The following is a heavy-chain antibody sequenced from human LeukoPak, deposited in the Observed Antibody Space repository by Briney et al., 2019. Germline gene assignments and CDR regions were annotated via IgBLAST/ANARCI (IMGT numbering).Heavy chain of an antibody. D-gene: IGHD3-10*01. J-gene: IGHJ4*02. V-gene: IGHV1-69*04. CDR2: IIPILGIA. CDR3: ARSYGSGTVDY. CDR1: GGTFSSYA. Sequence: GASVKVSCTASGGTFSSYAISWVRQAPGQGLEWMGRIIPILGIANYAQKFQGRVTITADKSTSTAYMELSSLRSEDTAVYYCARSYGSGTVDYWGQGTLVTVSS.